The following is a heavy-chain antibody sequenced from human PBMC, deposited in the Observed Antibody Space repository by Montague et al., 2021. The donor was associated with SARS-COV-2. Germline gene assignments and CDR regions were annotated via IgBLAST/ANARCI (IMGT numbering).Heavy chain of an antibody. D-gene: IGHD3-10*01. CDR1: GYSFTSYW. V-gene: IGHV5-51*01. J-gene: IGHJ3*01. CDR3: ARRRGLEGYYYNSGSYGFDG. CDR2: IYPGDSDT. Sequence: QSGAEVKTSGESLKISCKGSGYSFTSYWIGWVRQMPGKGLEWMGIIYPGDSDTRYSPSFQGQVTISADKSISTAYLQWSSLKASDTAMYYCARRRGLEGYYYNSGSYGFDGWGQGTMVTVSS.